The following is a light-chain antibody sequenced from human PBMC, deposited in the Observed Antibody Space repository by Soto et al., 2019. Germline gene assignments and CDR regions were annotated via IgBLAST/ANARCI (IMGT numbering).Light chain of an antibody. CDR2: DAS. CDR1: QTVSSN. J-gene: IGKJ4*01. Sequence: EIVLPQTKAALSVSPGEGATLSCRASQTVSSNLAWYQQKPGQAPRLLIYDASTRATGIPARFSGSGSGTEFTLIICSLQSEDFAVYYCEQSSHSLPFARGTKVDIK. CDR3: EQSSHSLP. V-gene: IGKV3-15*01.